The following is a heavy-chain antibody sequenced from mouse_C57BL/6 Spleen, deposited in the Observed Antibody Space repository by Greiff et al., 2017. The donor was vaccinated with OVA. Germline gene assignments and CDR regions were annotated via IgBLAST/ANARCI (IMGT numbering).Heavy chain of an antibody. CDR1: GYAFSSYW. CDR3: ARRGDGYSSFAY. Sequence: VQGVESGAELVKPGASVKISCKASGYAFSSYWMNWVKQRPGKGLEWIGQIYPGDGDTNYNGKFKGKATLTADKSSSTAYMQLSSLTSEDSAVYFCARRGDGYSSFAYWGQGTLVTVSA. D-gene: IGHD2-3*01. V-gene: IGHV1-80*01. J-gene: IGHJ3*01. CDR2: IYPGDGDT.